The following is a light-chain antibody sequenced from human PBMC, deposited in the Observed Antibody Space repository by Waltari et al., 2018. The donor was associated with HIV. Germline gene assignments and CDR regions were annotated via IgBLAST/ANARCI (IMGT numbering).Light chain of an antibody. CDR2: VAS. J-gene: IGKJ2*01. CDR1: QNIDNR. Sequence: DSPMTQFPSTLSASVGDRVTITCRASQNIDNRMAWYQQKPGKAPNLLIYVASTLQRGVPSRFSGTGSGAEFTLTISSLQPDDFATYYCQGGNGYFGQGTKVEVK. V-gene: IGKV1-5*03. CDR3: QGGNGY.